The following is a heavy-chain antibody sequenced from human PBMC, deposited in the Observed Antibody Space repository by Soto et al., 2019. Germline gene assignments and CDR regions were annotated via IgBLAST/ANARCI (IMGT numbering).Heavy chain of an antibody. CDR3: ARGWYYDSSGYSEYYYYGMDV. CDR2: IYYSGST. J-gene: IGHJ6*02. D-gene: IGHD3-22*01. CDR1: GCSISSGGYY. V-gene: IGHV4-31*03. Sequence: PSETLSLTCTVSGCSISSGGYYWSWIRQHPGKGLEWIGYIYYSGSTYYNPSLKSRVTISVDTSKNQFSLKLSSVTAADTAVYYCARGWYYDSSGYSEYYYYGMDVWGQGTTVTVSS.